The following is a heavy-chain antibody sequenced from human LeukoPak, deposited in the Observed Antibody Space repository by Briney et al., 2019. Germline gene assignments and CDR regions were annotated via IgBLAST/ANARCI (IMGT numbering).Heavy chain of an antibody. Sequence: PSETLSLTCTVSGGSISSYYWSWIRQPPGKGLEWIGSIYSSGSTYYNPSLKSRVTISVDTSKNQFSLKLTSVTAADTAVYYCARHYGPWGRGTLVTVSS. J-gene: IGHJ5*02. CDR2: IYSSGST. V-gene: IGHV4-39*01. CDR3: ARHYGP. D-gene: IGHD4-17*01. CDR1: GGSISSYY.